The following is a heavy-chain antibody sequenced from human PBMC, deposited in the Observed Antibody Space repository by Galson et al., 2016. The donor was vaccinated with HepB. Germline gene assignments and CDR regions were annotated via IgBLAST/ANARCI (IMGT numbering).Heavy chain of an antibody. CDR2: IIPTIGAA. Sequence: SVKVSCRASGGTFSSHAISRVRQAPGQGPEWMGGIIPTIGAANYAQTFQGRVTITADESTNTAYMELTSLRSDDTAVYYCARGGPLTLGELLKSYYFDYGSQGTLVTVSS. D-gene: IGHD3-16*01. J-gene: IGHJ4*01. CDR3: ARGGPLTLGELLKSYYFDY. CDR1: GGTFSSHA. V-gene: IGHV1-69*13.